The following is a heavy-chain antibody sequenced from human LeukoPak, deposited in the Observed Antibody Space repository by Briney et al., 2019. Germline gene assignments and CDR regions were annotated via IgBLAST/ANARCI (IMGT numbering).Heavy chain of an antibody. J-gene: IGHJ4*02. Sequence: PWASVKVSCKASGYTFTGYYMHWVRQAPGQGLEWMGWINPNSGGTNYAQKFQGRVTMTRDTSNSTAYMEQSRLRSDDTAVYYCASLSSIAARGKDYWGQGTLVTVSS. CDR1: GYTFTGYY. CDR3: ASLSSIAARGKDY. D-gene: IGHD6-6*01. CDR2: INPNSGGT. V-gene: IGHV1-2*02.